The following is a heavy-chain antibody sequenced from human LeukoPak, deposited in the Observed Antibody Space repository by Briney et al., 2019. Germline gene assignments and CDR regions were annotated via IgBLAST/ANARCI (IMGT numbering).Heavy chain of an antibody. CDR3: ITCRWFDP. V-gene: IGHV3-15*01. J-gene: IGHJ5*02. CDR1: GLTFSSYD. Sequence: PGGSLRLSCAASGLTFSSYDMNWVRQAPGKGLEWVGRMKSKTDGGTADYAAPGKGRFTISRDDSKNTMYLQMNSLKTEDTAVYYCITCRWFDPWGQGTLVTVSS. CDR2: MKSKTDGGTA.